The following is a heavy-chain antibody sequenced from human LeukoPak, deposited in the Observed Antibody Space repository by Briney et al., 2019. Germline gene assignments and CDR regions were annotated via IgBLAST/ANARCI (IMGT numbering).Heavy chain of an antibody. CDR1: GFTFSSFQ. V-gene: IGHV3-48*03. CDR3: ARWGHSDYNSFPTKFDY. Sequence: GGSLRLSCAASGFTFSSFQMTWVRQALGKGLEWIAYVGGADGQIFYADSVKGRFTISRDNAKNSLYLQMSSLRAEDTAMYYCARWGHSDYNSFPTKFDYWGQGTLVTVSS. CDR2: VGGADGQI. D-gene: IGHD5-12*01. J-gene: IGHJ4*02.